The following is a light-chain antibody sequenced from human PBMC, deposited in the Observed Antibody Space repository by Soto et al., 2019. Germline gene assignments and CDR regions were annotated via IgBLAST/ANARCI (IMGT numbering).Light chain of an antibody. CDR1: QSISSY. CDR2: AAS. J-gene: IGKJ4*01. V-gene: IGKV1-39*01. Sequence: QMTQSPSSLSASVGDRVTITCRGSQSISSYLNWYQQKPGKAPKLLIYAASSLQSGVPSRFSGSGSGTEFTLTISSLQPEDFATYYCQQSYSTPLTVDGGTKVEIK. CDR3: QQSYSTPLT.